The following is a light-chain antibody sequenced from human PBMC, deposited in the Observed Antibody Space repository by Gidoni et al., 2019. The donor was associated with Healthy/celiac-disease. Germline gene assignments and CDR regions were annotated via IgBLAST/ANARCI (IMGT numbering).Light chain of an antibody. CDR2: GAS. V-gene: IGKV3D-15*01. CDR1: QSVSSN. CDR3: QQYNNWPPMYT. J-gene: IGKJ2*01. Sequence: EIVMTQSPATLSVYPGERATLSSRASQSVSSNLAWYQQKPGQVPRLLIYGASTRATGIPASFSGSGSGTEFTLTISSLQSEDFAVYYCQQYNNWPPMYTFGQXTKLEIK.